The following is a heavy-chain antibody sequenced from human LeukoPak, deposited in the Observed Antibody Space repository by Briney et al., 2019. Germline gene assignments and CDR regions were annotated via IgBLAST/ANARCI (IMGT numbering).Heavy chain of an antibody. J-gene: IGHJ4*02. CDR3: AKDRSDYSNYALGVLDY. Sequence: PGGSLRLSCVTSGFTFSAYSMNWVRQAPGRGLEWVSSISSSSNYIYYADSVKGRFTISRDNAKNSLYLQMNSLRAEDTAVYYCAKDRSDYSNYALGVLDYWGQGTLVTVSS. CDR2: ISSSSNYI. D-gene: IGHD4-11*01. V-gene: IGHV3-21*01. CDR1: GFTFSAYS.